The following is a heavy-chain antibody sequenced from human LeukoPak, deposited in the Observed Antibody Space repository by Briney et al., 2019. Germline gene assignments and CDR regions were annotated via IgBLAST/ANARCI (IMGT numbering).Heavy chain of an antibody. CDR2: ISGSGGST. CDR3: ATIPRESGYYDILTGYWH. J-gene: IGHJ4*02. V-gene: IGHV3-23*01. D-gene: IGHD3-9*01. Sequence: GGSLRLSCAASGFTFSSYGMSWVRQAPGEGLEWVSAISGSGGSTYYADSVKGRFTISRDNSKNTLYLQMNSLRAEDTAVYYCATIPRESGYYDILTGYWHGGQGTLVTVSS. CDR1: GFTFSSYG.